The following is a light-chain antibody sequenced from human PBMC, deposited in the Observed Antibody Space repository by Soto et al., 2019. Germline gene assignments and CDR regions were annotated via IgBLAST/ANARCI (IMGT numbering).Light chain of an antibody. CDR1: QSVSSY. Sequence: EIVLTQSPATLSLSPGERATLSCRASQSVSSYLAWYQQKPGQAPRLLIYDASNRATGIPARFSGSGYGTDFTLTISGLEHEDFAVYYCQQRSNWPSFTFGPGTKVDIK. J-gene: IGKJ3*01. V-gene: IGKV3-11*01. CDR2: DAS. CDR3: QQRSNWPSFT.